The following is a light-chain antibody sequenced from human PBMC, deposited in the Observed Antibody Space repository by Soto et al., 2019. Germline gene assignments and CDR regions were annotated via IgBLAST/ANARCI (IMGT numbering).Light chain of an antibody. Sequence: QSVLTQPPSASGTPGQTITISCSGGSSNIGINTVSWYEHLPGTAPRLLIYDNNKRPSGIPDRFSGSKSGTSGTLDITGLQTGDEADYYCATWDYSLTGEVFGGGTQLTVL. CDR2: DNN. CDR1: SSNIGINT. CDR3: ATWDYSLTGEV. V-gene: IGLV1-51*01. J-gene: IGLJ2*01.